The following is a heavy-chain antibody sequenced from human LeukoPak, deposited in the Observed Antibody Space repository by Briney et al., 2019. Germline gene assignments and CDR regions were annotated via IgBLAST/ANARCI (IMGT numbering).Heavy chain of an antibody. CDR2: INQDGSGK. J-gene: IGHJ3*01. CDR1: GFTFSNYW. D-gene: IGHD2-21*02. V-gene: IGHV3-7*04. Sequence: GGSLRLSRAASGFTFSNYWMSWVRQAPGKGLEWVATINQDGSGKYYVDSVKGRFTISRDNAKNSLYLQMNSLRAEDTAVYYCARDRKVTTKYDAFDVWGQGTMVTVS. CDR3: ARDRKVTTKYDAFDV.